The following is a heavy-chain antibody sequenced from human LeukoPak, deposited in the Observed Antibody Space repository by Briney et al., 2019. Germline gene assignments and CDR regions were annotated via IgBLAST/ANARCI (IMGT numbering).Heavy chain of an antibody. V-gene: IGHV4-4*07. CDR2: IYTSGST. CDR3: ARQNYDILTGAIDY. CDR1: GGSISSYY. Sequence: PSETLSLTCTVSGGSISSYYWSWIRQPAGKGLEWIGRIYTSGSTNYNPSLKSRVTMSVDTSKNQFSLKLSSVTAADTAVYYCARQNYDILTGAIDYWGQGTLVTVSS. J-gene: IGHJ4*02. D-gene: IGHD3-9*01.